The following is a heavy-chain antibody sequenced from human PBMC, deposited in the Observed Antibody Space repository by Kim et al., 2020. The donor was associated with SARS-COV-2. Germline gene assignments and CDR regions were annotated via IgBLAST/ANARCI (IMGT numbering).Heavy chain of an antibody. Sequence: KSRVTMSVDTSKNQFSLKLSSVTAADTAVYYCAREGSSCSSTSCYRWFDPWGQGTLVTVSS. J-gene: IGHJ5*02. V-gene: IGHV4-4*06. CDR3: AREGSSCSSTSCYRWFDP. D-gene: IGHD2-2*02.